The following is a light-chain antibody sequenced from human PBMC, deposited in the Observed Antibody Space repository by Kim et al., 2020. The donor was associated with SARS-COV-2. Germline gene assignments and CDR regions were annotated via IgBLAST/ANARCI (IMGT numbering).Light chain of an antibody. CDR1: STDVGYYNL. Sequence: QSALSQPASVSGSLGQSITISCTGTSTDVGYYNLVSWYQQPLGKAPQLLIYQVSKRPSGVSDRFSGSKSGNTASLTISGLQAEDEADFYCCSYGSGEAWIFGGGTQLTVL. V-gene: IGLV2-23*02. CDR3: CSYGSGEAWI. CDR2: QVS. J-gene: IGLJ3*02.